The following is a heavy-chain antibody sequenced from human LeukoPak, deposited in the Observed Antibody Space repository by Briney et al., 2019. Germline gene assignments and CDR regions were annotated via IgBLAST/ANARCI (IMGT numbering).Heavy chain of an antibody. V-gene: IGHV4-4*07. Sequence: PSETLSLTCIVSGGSISSYFWSWIRQPAGKGLEWIGRIYTSGSTNYNPSLKSRVTLSVDPSKNQFSLKLSSVTAADTAVYYCVRDTWNYYYYIDVWGRGTTVTVSS. CDR1: GGSISSYF. CDR2: IYTSGST. CDR3: VRDTWNYYYYIDV. J-gene: IGHJ6*03. D-gene: IGHD1-1*01.